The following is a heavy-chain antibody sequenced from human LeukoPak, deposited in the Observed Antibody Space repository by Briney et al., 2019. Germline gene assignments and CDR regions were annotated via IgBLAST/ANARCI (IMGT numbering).Heavy chain of an antibody. CDR3: ARAGQQLVGTYYFDY. J-gene: IGHJ4*02. D-gene: IGHD6-13*01. CDR2: IKQDGSDK. Sequence: GGSLRLSCATSGFIFDIYAMNWVRQAPGKGLEWVANIKQDGSDKYYVDSVKGRFTISRDNARKSVYLQMNSLRAEDTAVYYCARAGQQLVGTYYFDYWGQGTLVTVSS. CDR1: GFIFDIYA. V-gene: IGHV3-7*01.